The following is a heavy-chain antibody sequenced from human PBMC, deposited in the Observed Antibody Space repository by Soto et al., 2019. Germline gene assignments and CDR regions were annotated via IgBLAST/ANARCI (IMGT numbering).Heavy chain of an antibody. CDR3: ARRYYYYYMDV. V-gene: IGHV4-34*01. CDR1: GGSFSGYY. CDR2: INHSGST. Sequence: SETLSLTCAVYGGSFSGYYWSWIRQPPGKGLEWIGEINHSGSTNYNPSLKSRVTISVDTFKNQFSLKLSSVTAADTAVYYCARRYYYYYMDVWGKGTTVTVSS. J-gene: IGHJ6*03.